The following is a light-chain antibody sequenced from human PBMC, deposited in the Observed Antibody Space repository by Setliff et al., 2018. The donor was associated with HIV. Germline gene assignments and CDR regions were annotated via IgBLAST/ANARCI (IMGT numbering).Light chain of an antibody. CDR2: QAT. CDR1: SSDIGRYNL. CDR3: CSNTGSNTYV. J-gene: IGLJ1*01. Sequence: SALTQPASVSGSPGQSITISCTGTSSDIGRYNLVSWYQQYPGKAPKLMIYQATKRPSGVSNRFSGSKSGNTASLTISGRQAEDEADYYCCSNTGSNTYVFGSGTRSPS. V-gene: IGLV2-23*01.